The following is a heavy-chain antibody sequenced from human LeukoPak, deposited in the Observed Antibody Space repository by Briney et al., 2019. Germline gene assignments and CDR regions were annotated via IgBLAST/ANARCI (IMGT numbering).Heavy chain of an antibody. Sequence: SETLSLTCTVSGGSISSYYWSWIRQPPGNGLEWIGYIYYSGSTNYNPSLKSRVTISVDTSKNQFSLKLSSVTAADTAVYYCARRQLSKYYYYGMDVWGQGTTVTVSS. V-gene: IGHV4-59*08. D-gene: IGHD1-1*01. CDR1: GGSISSYY. CDR3: ARRQLSKYYYYGMDV. J-gene: IGHJ6*02. CDR2: IYYSGST.